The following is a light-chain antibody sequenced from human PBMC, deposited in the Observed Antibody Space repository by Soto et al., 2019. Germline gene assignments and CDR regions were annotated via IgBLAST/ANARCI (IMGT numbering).Light chain of an antibody. CDR3: QQYNDWPRT. CDR1: QSISSN. V-gene: IGKV3D-15*01. Sequence: EIVMTHSPATLSVSPGDRATLSCRASQSISSNLAWYQQKPGQAPRLLIYGASTRETGIPARFSGSGAGTECTRTISSLQSEDVAVDYCQQYNDWPRTFGQGTQV. J-gene: IGKJ1*01. CDR2: GAS.